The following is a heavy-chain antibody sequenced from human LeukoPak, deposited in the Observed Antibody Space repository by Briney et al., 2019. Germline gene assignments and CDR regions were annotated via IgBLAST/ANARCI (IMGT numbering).Heavy chain of an antibody. V-gene: IGHV3-23*01. CDR2: TSNGKT. CDR3: VREAGYCAPVCVKTNWFDP. J-gene: IGHJ5*02. Sequence: GGSLRLSCAASGFPFSSHAMSWVRQPPGKGLEWVAATSNGKTYYADSVRGRFAISRDDSTNTVYLHMNSLRDEDTALYHCVREAGYCAPVCVKTNWFDPWGQGTLVTVSS. D-gene: IGHD2-15*01. CDR1: GFPFSSHA.